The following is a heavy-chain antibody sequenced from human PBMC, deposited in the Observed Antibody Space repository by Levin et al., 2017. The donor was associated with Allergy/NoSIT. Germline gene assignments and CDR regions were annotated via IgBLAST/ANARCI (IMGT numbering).Heavy chain of an antibody. CDR3: ARDKDDFWSGGGWFAH. J-gene: IGHJ5*02. V-gene: IGHV3-11*01. Sequence: NPGGSLRLSCAGSGFSFSDYYISWIRQAPGKGLEWISYISATGKTTSYTDSVKGRFTISRDNVNNSVYLQMNSLRVEDTAVYFCARDKDDFWSGGGWFAHWGQGTVVTVSS. D-gene: IGHD3-3*01. CDR1: GFSFSDYY. CDR2: ISATGKTT.